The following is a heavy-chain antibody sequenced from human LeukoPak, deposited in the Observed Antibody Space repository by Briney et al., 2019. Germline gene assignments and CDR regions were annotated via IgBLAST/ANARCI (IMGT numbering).Heavy chain of an antibody. Sequence: EASVKVSCKASGYTFTSYGISWVRQAPGQGLEWMGWISAYNGNTNYAQKLQGRVTMTTDTSTSTAYMELRSLRSDDTAVYYCARDRAWSGYKVGMDVWGQGTTVTVSS. D-gene: IGHD3-3*01. J-gene: IGHJ6*02. CDR3: ARDRAWSGYKVGMDV. V-gene: IGHV1-18*01. CDR1: GYTFTSYG. CDR2: ISAYNGNT.